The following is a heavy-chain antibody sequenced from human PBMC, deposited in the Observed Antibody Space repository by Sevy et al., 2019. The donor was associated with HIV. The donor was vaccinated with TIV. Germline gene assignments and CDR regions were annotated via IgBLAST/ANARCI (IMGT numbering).Heavy chain of an antibody. CDR1: EFTVSSSY. D-gene: IGHD1-26*01. Sequence: GGSLRLSCAASEFTVSSSYMSWVRQAPGNGLEWVSILYSGGSTYYAASVKGRFAVSRDNSKNTLYLQMNSLRAEDTAVYYCARAGTGSYRAYFDYLGQGTLVTVSS. V-gene: IGHV3-53*01. CDR3: ARAGTGSYRAYFDY. CDR2: LYSGGST. J-gene: IGHJ4*02.